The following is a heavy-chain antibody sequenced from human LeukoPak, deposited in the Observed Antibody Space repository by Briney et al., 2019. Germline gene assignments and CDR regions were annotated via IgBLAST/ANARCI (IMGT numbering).Heavy chain of an antibody. J-gene: IGHJ5*02. CDR3: ARGRLWFGETPRWFDP. Sequence: KSSETLSLTCAVYGGSFSGYYWSWIRQPPGKGLEWIGEINHSGSTNYNPSFKSRVTISVDTSKNQFSLKLSSVTAADTAVYYCARGRLWFGETPRWFDPWGQGALVTVSS. V-gene: IGHV4-34*01. D-gene: IGHD3-10*01. CDR2: INHSGST. CDR1: GGSFSGYY.